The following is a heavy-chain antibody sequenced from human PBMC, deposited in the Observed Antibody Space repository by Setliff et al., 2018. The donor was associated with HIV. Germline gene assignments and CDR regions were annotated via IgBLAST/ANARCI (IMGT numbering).Heavy chain of an antibody. J-gene: IGHJ3*02. D-gene: IGHD3-22*01. V-gene: IGHV1-24*01. CDR2: FDPQYDKT. CDR1: GCTLTELS. Sequence: ASVKVSCKVSGCTLTELSIHWVRQAPGKGLEWMGGFDPQYDKTLYAQKFQGRVTMSEDTSTDTAYMELSSLRSEDTAVYYCATRAYDSRGYLRSRVSGAAFDIWGQGTMVTVSS. CDR3: ATRAYDSRGYLRSRVSGAAFDI.